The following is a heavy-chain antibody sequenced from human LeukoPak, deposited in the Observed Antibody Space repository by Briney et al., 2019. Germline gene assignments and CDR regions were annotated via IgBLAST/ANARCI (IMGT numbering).Heavy chain of an antibody. CDR3: AKDDDWGRFNH. J-gene: IGHJ1*01. V-gene: IGHV1-46*01. CDR1: GYTFTSNY. D-gene: IGHD3-16*01. Sequence: ASVKVSCKAFGYTFTSNYMHWVRQAPGQGPEWMGVISPSGGSTTYAQKFQGRVTLTRDMSTSTDYLELSSLRSEDTAMYYCAKDDDWGRFNHWGQGTLVTVSS. CDR2: ISPSGGST.